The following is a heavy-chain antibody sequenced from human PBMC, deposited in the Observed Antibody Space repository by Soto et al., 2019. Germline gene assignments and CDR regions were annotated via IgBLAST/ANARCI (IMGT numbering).Heavy chain of an antibody. V-gene: IGHV1-18*01. D-gene: IGHD4-17*01. CDR3: ARFSYHGDYVAVPDLYFDY. J-gene: IGHJ4*02. CDR2: ISAYNGNT. Sequence: QVQLVQSGAEVKKPGASVKVSCKASGYTFTSYGISWVRQAPGQGLEWMGWISAYNGNTNYAQKLQGRVTMTTDTSTSTAYMELRSLRSDDTAVYYCARFSYHGDYVAVPDLYFDYWGQGTLVTVSS. CDR1: GYTFTSYG.